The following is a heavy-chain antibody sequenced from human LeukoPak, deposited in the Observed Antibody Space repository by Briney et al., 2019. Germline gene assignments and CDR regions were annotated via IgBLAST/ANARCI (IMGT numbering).Heavy chain of an antibody. CDR1: GYTFTGYY. CDR3: ARVHYYDASDYSTSNWFDP. CDR2: INPNSGGT. Sequence: ASVKVSCKASGYTFTGYYMHWVRQAPGQGLEWMGWINPNSGGTNYAQKFQGRVTMTRDTSISTAYMELSRLRSDDTALYHCARVHYYDASDYSTSNWFDPWGQGTLVTVSP. D-gene: IGHD3-22*01. V-gene: IGHV1-2*02. J-gene: IGHJ5*02.